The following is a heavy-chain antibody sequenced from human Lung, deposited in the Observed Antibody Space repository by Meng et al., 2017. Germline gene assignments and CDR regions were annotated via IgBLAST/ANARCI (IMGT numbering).Heavy chain of an antibody. CDR3: AKGPTTMAHDFDY. D-gene: IGHD4-11*01. CDR1: GGSFSDYD. J-gene: IGHJ4*02. Sequence: HAQTQQEADAPVTPYRTSSLTCCLHGGSFSDYDCSWIRQPPGKGLEWIGEINHNGSTNYNQSLESRATISVDTSQNNLSLKLSSVTAADSAVYYCAKGPTTMAHDFDYWGQGTLVTVLS. V-gene: IGHV4-34*01. CDR2: INHNGST.